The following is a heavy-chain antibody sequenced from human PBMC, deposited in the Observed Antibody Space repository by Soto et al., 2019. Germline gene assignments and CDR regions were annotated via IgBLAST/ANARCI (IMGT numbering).Heavy chain of an antibody. CDR3: AKDPGGSYSPYFDY. J-gene: IGHJ4*02. V-gene: IGHV3-23*01. D-gene: IGHD1-26*01. CDR2: ISGSGGST. Sequence: LRLSCTASGFTFSIYAMSWVRQAPGKGLEWVSAISGSGGSTYYADSVKGRFTISRDNSKNTLYLQMSSLRAEDTAVYYCAKDPGGSYSPYFDYWGQGTLVTVSS. CDR1: GFTFSIYA.